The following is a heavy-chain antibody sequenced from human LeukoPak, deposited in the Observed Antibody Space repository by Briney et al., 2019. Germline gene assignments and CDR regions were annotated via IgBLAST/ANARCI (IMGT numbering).Heavy chain of an antibody. V-gene: IGHV3-74*01. J-gene: IGHJ4*02. Sequence: GGSLRLSCAASGFTFSSYWMHWVRQAPGKGLVWVSRISPDGSTTGHADSAKGRFTTSRDNAKNTLFLQMNSLRAEDTAVYYCTRDFDFSSAIWGQGTLVTVSS. CDR2: ISPDGSTT. CDR1: GFTFSSYW. D-gene: IGHD3-3*01. CDR3: TRDFDFSSAI.